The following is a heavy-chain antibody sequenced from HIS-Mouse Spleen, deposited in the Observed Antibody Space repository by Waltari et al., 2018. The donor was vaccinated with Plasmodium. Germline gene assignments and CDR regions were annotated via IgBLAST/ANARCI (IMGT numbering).Heavy chain of an antibody. J-gene: IGHJ2*01. CDR1: GFTFRSYW. D-gene: IGHD6-13*01. Sequence: EVQLLESGGGLVQPGGSLRLSCASFGFTFRSYWMSWVRQAPGKGLEWVANIKQDGSEKYYVDSVKGRFTISRDNAKNSLYLQMNSLRAEDTAVYYCASSWYWYFDLWGRGTLVTVSS. CDR3: ASSWYWYFDL. V-gene: IGHV3-7*01. CDR2: IKQDGSEK.